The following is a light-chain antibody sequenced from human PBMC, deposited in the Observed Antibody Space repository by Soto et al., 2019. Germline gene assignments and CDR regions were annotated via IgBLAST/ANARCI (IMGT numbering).Light chain of an antibody. J-gene: IGKJ5*01. CDR2: GAS. CDR3: QQLNSYPIT. Sequence: EIVVTQSPAPLSLSPGERATLSCRASQSVSSYLSWYQQKPGQAPRLLIYGASSRATGIPDRFSGSGSGTDFTLTISSLQPEDFATYYCQQLNSYPITFGQGTRLEI. V-gene: IGKV3-11*01. CDR1: QSVSSY.